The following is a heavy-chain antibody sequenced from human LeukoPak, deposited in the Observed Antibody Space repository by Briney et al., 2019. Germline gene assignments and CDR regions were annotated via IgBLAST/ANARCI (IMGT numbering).Heavy chain of an antibody. CDR3: ARALGGYYYDSSGYYDY. CDR2: IYSGGST. D-gene: IGHD3-22*01. Sequence: GGSLRLSCAASGFTVSSNYMSWVRQAPGKGLEWVSVIYSGGSTYYADSVKGRFTISRDNSKNTLYLQMNSLRAEDTAVYYCARALGGYYYDSSGYYDYGGQGTLVTVSS. CDR1: GFTVSSNY. V-gene: IGHV3-66*01. J-gene: IGHJ4*02.